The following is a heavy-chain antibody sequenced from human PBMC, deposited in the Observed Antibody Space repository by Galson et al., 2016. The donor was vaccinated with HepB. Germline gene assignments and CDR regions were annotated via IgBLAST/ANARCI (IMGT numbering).Heavy chain of an antibody. D-gene: IGHD2/OR15-2a*01. CDR1: GFTFNDQY. J-gene: IGHJ6*02. CDR2: IRVKRGSDTA. CDR3: TREKDTVYVDSYYGLDV. Sequence: SLRLSCAASGFTFNDQYMNWVRQAPGKGLEWVGRIRVKRGSDTAEYAASVKDRFTISKDESKNSLYLQMRALKTEDTAVYFCTREKDTVYVDSYYGLDVWGQGTRVTV. V-gene: IGHV3-72*01.